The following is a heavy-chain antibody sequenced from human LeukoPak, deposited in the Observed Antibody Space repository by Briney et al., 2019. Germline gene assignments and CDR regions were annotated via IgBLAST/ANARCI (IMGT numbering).Heavy chain of an antibody. CDR1: GGSISGYY. Sequence: SETLSLTCTVSGGSISGYYWSWIRQPPGKGLEWIGYVYYSGSTKYNPSLESRVTISVDTSKNQFSLKLSSVTAADTAVYYCARGLLVTGFDYWGQGTLVTVSS. J-gene: IGHJ4*02. D-gene: IGHD3-10*01. V-gene: IGHV4-59*08. CDR2: VYYSGST. CDR3: ARGLLVTGFDY.